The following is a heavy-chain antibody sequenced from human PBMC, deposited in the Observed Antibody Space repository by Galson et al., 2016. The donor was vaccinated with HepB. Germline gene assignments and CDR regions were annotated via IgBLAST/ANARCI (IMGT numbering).Heavy chain of an antibody. CDR3: AKADLLFGYYNGGIAF. D-gene: IGHD3-9*01. V-gene: IGHV3-30*18. J-gene: IGHJ4*02. Sequence: SLRLSCAASGFTFSSYGMHWVRQAPGKGLEWVAVISYDGSNKYYADSVKGRFTISRDNSKTSLFLQMNRLRAEYTAVYYCAKADLLFGYYNGGIAFWGQGTLVTVSS. CDR1: GFTFSSYG. CDR2: ISYDGSNK.